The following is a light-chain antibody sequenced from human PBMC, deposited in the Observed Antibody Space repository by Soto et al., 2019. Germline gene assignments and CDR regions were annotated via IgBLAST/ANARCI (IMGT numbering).Light chain of an antibody. Sequence: EIVMTQSPATLSVSPGERATLSCRASQSVSSNLAWYQQKHGQAPRLIIYVASTRATGIPARFSGSGSGTEFTLTISSLQSEDFAVYYCHHDNNWPPWTCGQGTKVEIK. CDR1: QSVSSN. CDR2: VAS. J-gene: IGKJ1*01. CDR3: HHDNNWPPWT. V-gene: IGKV3-15*01.